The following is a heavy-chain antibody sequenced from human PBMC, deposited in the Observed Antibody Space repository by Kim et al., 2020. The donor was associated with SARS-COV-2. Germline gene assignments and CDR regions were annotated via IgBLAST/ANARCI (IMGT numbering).Heavy chain of an antibody. Sequence: LKSRGTISVDTAKNQFSLKLSSVTAADTAVYYCARDASYSGSYYARFGYWGQGTLVTVSS. V-gene: IGHV4-39*07. D-gene: IGHD1-26*01. J-gene: IGHJ4*02. CDR3: ARDASYSGSYYARFGY.